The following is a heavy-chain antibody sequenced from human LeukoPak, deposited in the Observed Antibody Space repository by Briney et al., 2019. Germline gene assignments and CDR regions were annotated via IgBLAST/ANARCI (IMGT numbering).Heavy chain of an antibody. V-gene: IGHV3-33*01. Sequence: GGSLRLSCAASGFTFSTSGMHWVRQPPGKGLEWVAVIYCDGNKKYYADSVKGRFTISRDNSKNSLYLQMNSLRAEDTAVYYCARDYGSGHRWFDPWGQGTLVTVSS. J-gene: IGHJ5*02. CDR1: GFTFSTSG. CDR3: ARDYGSGHRWFDP. D-gene: IGHD3-10*01. CDR2: IYCDGNKK.